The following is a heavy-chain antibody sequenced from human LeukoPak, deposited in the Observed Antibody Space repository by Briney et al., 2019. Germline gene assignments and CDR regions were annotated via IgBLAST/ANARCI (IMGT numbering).Heavy chain of an antibody. Sequence: GRSLRLSCAASGFTFSSYGMHWVRQAPGKGLEWVAVIWYDGSNKYYADSVKGRFTISRDNAKNSLYLQMNSLRAEDTAVYYCARERGYIVVVPAAIGLIENWFDPWGQGTLVTVSS. CDR1: GFTFSSYG. J-gene: IGHJ5*02. D-gene: IGHD2-2*01. V-gene: IGHV3-33*01. CDR3: ARERGYIVVVPAAIGLIENWFDP. CDR2: IWYDGSNK.